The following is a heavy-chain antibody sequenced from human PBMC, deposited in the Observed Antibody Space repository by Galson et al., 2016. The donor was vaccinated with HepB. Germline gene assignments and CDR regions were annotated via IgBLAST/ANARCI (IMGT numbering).Heavy chain of an antibody. Sequence: SLRLSCAASGFSFSNYAMSWVRQAPGQRLEWVSGISATADRTYYADSVKGRFTTSRDNSKNILYLQINSLRAEDAAVYFCAKEKGATTKGRFEYWGQGTLVTVSS. J-gene: IGHJ4*02. D-gene: IGHD1-1*01. CDR1: GFSFSNYA. CDR2: ISATADRT. V-gene: IGHV3-23*01. CDR3: AKEKGATTKGRFEY.